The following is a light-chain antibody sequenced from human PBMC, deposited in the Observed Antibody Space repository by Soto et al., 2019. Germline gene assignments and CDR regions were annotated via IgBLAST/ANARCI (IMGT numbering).Light chain of an antibody. V-gene: IGKV1-5*03. CDR2: KAS. Sequence: DIQMTQCPSTLSASVGDRVTITCRASQSISSWLAWYQQKPGKAPNLLIYKASTLESGVPSRFSGSGSGTEFTLTISSLQPDDFATYYCQQYNSYWTFGQGTKVEIK. J-gene: IGKJ1*01. CDR3: QQYNSYWT. CDR1: QSISSW.